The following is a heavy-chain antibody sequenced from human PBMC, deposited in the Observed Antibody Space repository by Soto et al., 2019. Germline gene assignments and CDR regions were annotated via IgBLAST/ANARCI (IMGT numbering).Heavy chain of an antibody. V-gene: IGHV5-51*01. CDR3: ASTDIVSTIDDGRDAFDI. J-gene: IGHJ3*02. CDR2: IYPGDSDT. Sequence: PGESLKISCKGSGYRFTNYWIGWVGQMPGKGLEWMGVIYPGDSDTRYSPSFQGQVTISADKSISTAYLQWSSLKASDTAIYYCASTDIVSTIDDGRDAFDIWGQGTVVTVSS. CDR1: GYRFTNYW. D-gene: IGHD5-12*01.